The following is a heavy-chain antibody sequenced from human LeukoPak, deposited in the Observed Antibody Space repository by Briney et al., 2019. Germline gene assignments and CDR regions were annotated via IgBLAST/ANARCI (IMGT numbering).Heavy chain of an antibody. Sequence: GGSLRLSCEVSGFTFSSNAMHWVRQAPGKGLEWVAVISYDGSNKNFADSVKGRFTVSRDNSKHTLYLHMNSLRSDDTAMYYCATGGKFDFWSGYHIDNWSQGTLVTVSS. CDR3: ATGGKFDFWSGYHIDN. V-gene: IGHV3-30*04. CDR1: GFTFSSNA. J-gene: IGHJ4*02. CDR2: ISYDGSNK. D-gene: IGHD3-3*01.